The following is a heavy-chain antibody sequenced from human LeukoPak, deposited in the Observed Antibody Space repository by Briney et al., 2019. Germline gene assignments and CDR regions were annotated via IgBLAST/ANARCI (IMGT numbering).Heavy chain of an antibody. D-gene: IGHD6-13*01. V-gene: IGHV4-34*01. J-gene: IGHJ6*02. CDR1: GVSFSSYY. Sequence: PSETLSLTCTVSGVSFSSYYWSWIRQPPGKGLEWIGEINHSGSTNYNPSLKSRVTISVDTSKNQFSLKLSSVTAADTAVYYCARVEDSSSWYDYYYYGMDVWGQGTTVTVSS. CDR2: INHSGST. CDR3: ARVEDSSSWYDYYYYGMDV.